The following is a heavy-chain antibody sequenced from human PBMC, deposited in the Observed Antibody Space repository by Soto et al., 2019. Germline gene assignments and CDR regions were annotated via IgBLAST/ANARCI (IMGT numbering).Heavy chain of an antibody. J-gene: IGHJ6*02. CDR2: INHSGST. V-gene: IGHV4-34*01. CDR1: GGSFSGYY. Sequence: SETLSLTCAVYGGSFSGYYWSWIRQPPGKGLEWIGEINHSGSTNYNPSLKSRVTISVDTSKNQFSLKLSCVTAADTAVYYCARGDRNDYGGNSGDYYYYGMDVWGQGTTVTVSS. CDR3: ARGDRNDYGGNSGDYYYYGMDV. D-gene: IGHD4-17*01.